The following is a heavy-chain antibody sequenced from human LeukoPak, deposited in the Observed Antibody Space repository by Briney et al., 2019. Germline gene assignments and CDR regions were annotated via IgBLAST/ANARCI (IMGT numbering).Heavy chain of an antibody. D-gene: IGHD3-22*01. CDR1: GGSISSGGYY. CDR3: ARDYYDSSGYYTFDY. V-gene: IGHV4-31*03. Sequence: SQTLSLTCTVSGGSISSGGYYWSWIRQHPGKGLEWIGYIYYSGSTYYNPSLKSRVTISVDTSKNQFSLKLSSVTAADTAVYYCARDYYDSSGYYTFDYWGQGTLVTVSS. J-gene: IGHJ4*02. CDR2: IYYSGST.